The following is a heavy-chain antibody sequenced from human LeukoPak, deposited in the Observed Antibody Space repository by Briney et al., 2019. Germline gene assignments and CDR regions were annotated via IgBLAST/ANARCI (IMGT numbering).Heavy chain of an antibody. Sequence: PGGSLRLSCAASGFTFSRYAMSWVRQAPGKGLEWVSAISGSGGSTYYADSVKGRFTISRDNSKNTLYLQMNSLRAEDTAVYYCANSYYYDSSGYYFFDYWGQGTLVTVSS. D-gene: IGHD3-22*01. CDR1: GFTFSRYA. J-gene: IGHJ4*02. CDR3: ANSYYYDSSGYYFFDY. CDR2: ISGSGGST. V-gene: IGHV3-23*01.